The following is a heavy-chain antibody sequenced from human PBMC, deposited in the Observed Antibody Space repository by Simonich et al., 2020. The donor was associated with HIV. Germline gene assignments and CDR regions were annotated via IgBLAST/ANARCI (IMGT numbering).Heavy chain of an antibody. CDR2: ISYDGSNK. Sequence: QVQLVESGGGVVQPGRSLRLSCSASGFTFSSYAMHWFRQAPGKVLKWVTVISYDGSNKYYADSVKGRFTISRDNSKNTLYLQMNSLRAEDTAVYYCASGGSISSVWADDYWGQGTLVTVSS. CDR3: ASGGSISSVWADDY. J-gene: IGHJ4*02. D-gene: IGHD3-16*01. CDR1: GFTFSSYA. V-gene: IGHV3-30*07.